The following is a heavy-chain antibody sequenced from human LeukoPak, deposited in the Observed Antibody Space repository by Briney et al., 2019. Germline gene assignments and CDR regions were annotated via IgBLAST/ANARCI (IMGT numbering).Heavy chain of an antibody. CDR2: ISSSSSTI. J-gene: IGHJ4*02. CDR3: ATDRYSTFDY. V-gene: IGHV3-48*01. Sequence: GGSLRLSCAASGFTFSSYEMNWVRQAPGKGLEWVSYISSSSSTIYYADSVKGRFTISRDNAKNSLYLQMNSLRAEDTAVYYCATDRYSTFDYWGQGILVTVSS. CDR1: GFTFSSYE. D-gene: IGHD6-13*01.